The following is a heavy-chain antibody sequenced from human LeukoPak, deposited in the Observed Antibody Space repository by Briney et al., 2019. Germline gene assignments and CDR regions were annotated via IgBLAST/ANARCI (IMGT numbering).Heavy chain of an antibody. D-gene: IGHD3-22*01. J-gene: IGHJ6*03. CDR2: IHTIET. CDR1: GGSLNGYF. Sequence: SETLSLTCTISGGSLNGYFGTWIRQASGKGLEWIGYIHTIETKYNPALQSRVSMSIDTSKNQFSLNLRSVTAADTAVYYCARGLRDEERYYKYYYMDVWGKGTTVTVSS. CDR3: ARGLRDEERYYKYYYMDV. V-gene: IGHV4-4*09.